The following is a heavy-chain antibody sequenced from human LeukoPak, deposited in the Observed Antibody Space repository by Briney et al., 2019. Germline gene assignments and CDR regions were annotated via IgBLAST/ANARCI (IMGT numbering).Heavy chain of an antibody. CDR1: GYTFIGYY. CDR3: ARPRRSGLYYYYMDV. V-gene: IGHV1-2*02. D-gene: IGHD3-10*01. CDR2: INPNSGGT. J-gene: IGHJ6*03. Sequence: ASVKVSCKASGYTFIGYYMHWVRQARGQGLEWMGWINPNSGGTNYAQKFQGRVTMTRDTSISTAYMELSSLRSDDTAVYYCARPRRSGLYYYYMDVWGKGTTVTVSS.